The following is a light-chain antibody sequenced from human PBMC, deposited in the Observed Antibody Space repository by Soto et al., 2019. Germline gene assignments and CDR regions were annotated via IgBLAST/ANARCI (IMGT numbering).Light chain of an antibody. J-gene: IGKJ2*01. Sequence: EIVLTQSPGTLSLSAGERATLSCRASQSVSSNLAWYQQKPGQAPRLLIYGASTRATGITARFSGSGSGTEFTLTISSLQSEDFAVYYCQQYFNWPPYTFGQGTKLEI. CDR3: QQYFNWPPYT. V-gene: IGKV3-15*01. CDR2: GAS. CDR1: QSVSSN.